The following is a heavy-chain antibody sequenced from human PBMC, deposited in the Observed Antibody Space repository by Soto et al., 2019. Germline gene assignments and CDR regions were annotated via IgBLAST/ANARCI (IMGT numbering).Heavy chain of an antibody. CDR1: GGSFSGYY. J-gene: IGHJ4*02. CDR3: ERLEGLATISYYFDY. CDR2: INHSGST. D-gene: IGHD3-9*01. V-gene: IGHV4-34*01. Sequence: SETLSLTCAVYGGSFSGYYWSWIRQPPGKGLEWIGEINHSGSTNYNPSLKSRVTISVDTSKNQFSLKLSSLTAADTAVYYCERLEGLATISYYFDYWGQGALVTVSS.